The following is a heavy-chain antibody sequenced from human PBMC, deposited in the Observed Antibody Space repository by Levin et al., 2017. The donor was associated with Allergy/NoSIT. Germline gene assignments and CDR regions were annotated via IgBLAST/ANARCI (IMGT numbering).Heavy chain of an antibody. V-gene: IGHV3-11*01. Sequence: GESLKISCAASGFTFKGYYMSWIRQAPGKGLEWIAYISWSSSSIYYADSVKGRFTISRDNAMNSLYLQMNNLRAEDTAVYYCARAMTYDYDSSGYGYWGQGTLVTVSS. D-gene: IGHD3-22*01. CDR1: GFTFKGYY. CDR3: ARAMTYDYDSSGYGY. J-gene: IGHJ4*02. CDR2: ISWSSSSI.